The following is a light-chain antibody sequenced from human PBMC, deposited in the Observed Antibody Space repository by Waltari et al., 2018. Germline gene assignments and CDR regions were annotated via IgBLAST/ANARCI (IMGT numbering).Light chain of an antibody. CDR1: QSVNTY. CDR2: CTS. J-gene: IGKJ5*01. Sequence: EIVLTQSPATLSLSPGERATLSCRASQSVNTYLAWYQQKPGQAPRLLIYCTSNRATGIPARLSGSGSATDFTLTISSLEPEDFAVYYCQQRSNWPITFGQGTRLEIK. V-gene: IGKV3-11*01. CDR3: QQRSNWPIT.